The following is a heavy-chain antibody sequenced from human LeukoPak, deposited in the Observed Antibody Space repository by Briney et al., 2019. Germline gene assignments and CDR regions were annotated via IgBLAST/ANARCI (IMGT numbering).Heavy chain of an antibody. D-gene: IGHD7-27*01. CDR1: GFTFSSYW. CDR2: IKQDGSER. J-gene: IGHJ6*02. CDR3: ARARTNGGLPQLHDYYYYYGMDV. V-gene: IGHV3-7*01. Sequence: GGSLRLSCAASGFTFSSYWMSWVRQAPGKGLEWVANIKQDGSERYYVDSVKGRFTISRDNAKNSLYLQMNSLRAEDTAVYYWARARTNGGLPQLHDYYYYYGMDVWGQGTTVTVSS.